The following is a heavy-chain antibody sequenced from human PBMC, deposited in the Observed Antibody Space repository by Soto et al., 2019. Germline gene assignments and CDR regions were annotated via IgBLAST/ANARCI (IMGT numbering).Heavy chain of an antibody. D-gene: IGHD4-17*01. CDR1: GFNFYNYA. CDR3: AKDLYGDFDF. V-gene: IGHV3-23*01. CDR2: ISGTGATT. J-gene: IGHJ4*02. Sequence: EVQLLESGGDFVQPGGSLRLSCAASGFNFYNYAMSWVRQAPGKGLEWVSTISGTGATTYYADSVKGRFTISRDNSKDILYLQMNSLTAEDTAVYFCAKDLYGDFDFWGQGTLVTVSS.